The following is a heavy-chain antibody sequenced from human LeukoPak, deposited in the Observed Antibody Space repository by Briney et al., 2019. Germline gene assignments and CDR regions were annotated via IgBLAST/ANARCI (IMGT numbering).Heavy chain of an antibody. V-gene: IGHV6-1*01. J-gene: IGHJ6*02. CDR1: GDSLSSNSAA. Sequence: SQTLSLTCALSGDSLSSNSAAWDWLRQSPSRGLEWLGRTYYRSKWYNDYAVSVESRISINPDTSKNQFSLQLNSVTPEDTAVYYCARGYYGMDVWDQGTTVTVSS. CDR2: TYYRSKWYN. CDR3: ARGYYGMDV.